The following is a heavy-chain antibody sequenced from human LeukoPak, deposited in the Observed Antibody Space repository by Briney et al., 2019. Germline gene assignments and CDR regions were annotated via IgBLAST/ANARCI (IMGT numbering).Heavy chain of an antibody. D-gene: IGHD3-22*01. J-gene: IGHJ4*02. CDR3: ARGGSSGYPDY. Sequence: GGSLRLSCAASGFTFRSYEMNWVRQAPGKGLEWVSYISSSGTTIYYADSVKGRFTISRDNAKNSLYLQMNSLRAKDTAVYYCARGGSSGYPDYWGQGTLVTVSS. CDR2: ISSSGTTI. CDR1: GFTFRSYE. V-gene: IGHV3-48*03.